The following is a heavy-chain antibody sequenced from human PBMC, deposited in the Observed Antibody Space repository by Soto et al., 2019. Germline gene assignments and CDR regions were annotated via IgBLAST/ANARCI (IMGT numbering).Heavy chain of an antibody. CDR2: IYSGGST. J-gene: IGHJ4*02. V-gene: IGHV3-53*02. Sequence: EVQLVETGGGLIQPGGSLRISCAASGFTVSNNYMSWVRQAPGKGLEWVSLIYSGGSTFYADSVKGRFTISRDNSKNTLFLQMNSLSAEDTAVYFCATYTSVDYWGQGTLVTVSS. CDR3: ATYTSVDY. CDR1: GFTVSNNY. D-gene: IGHD6-25*01.